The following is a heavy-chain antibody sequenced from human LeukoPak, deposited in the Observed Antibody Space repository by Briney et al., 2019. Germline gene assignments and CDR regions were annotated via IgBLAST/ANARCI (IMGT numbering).Heavy chain of an antibody. CDR2: INPSGGGT. CDR3: ARFHSSLHTAGDY. V-gene: IGHV1-46*01. CDR1: GYTFTSYY. D-gene: IGHD5-18*01. Sequence: ASVKVSCKASGYTFTSYYMHWVRQAPGQGLEWTGIINPSGGGTSYAQNFQGRVTMTRDTSTSTVYVELSSLKSEDTAVYYCARFHSSLHTAGDYWGQGTLVTVSS. J-gene: IGHJ4*02.